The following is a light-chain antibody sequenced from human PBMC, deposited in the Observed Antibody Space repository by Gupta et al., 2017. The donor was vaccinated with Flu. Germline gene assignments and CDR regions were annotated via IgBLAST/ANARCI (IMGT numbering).Light chain of an antibody. CDR3: QTWGDGVQV. CDR2: LYSDGSH. Sequence: VTLTCALSDGRSGDASAWHQHQPDKAPRFVMRLYSDGSHDKGDGIPDRFSGSSSGAERYLTISSLQAEDDGDYYCQTWGDGVQVFGGGTKLTVL. J-gene: IGLJ3*02. CDR1: DGRSGDA. V-gene: IGLV4-69*01.